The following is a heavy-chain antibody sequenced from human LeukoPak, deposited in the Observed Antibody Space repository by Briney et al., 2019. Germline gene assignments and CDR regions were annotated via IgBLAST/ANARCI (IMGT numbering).Heavy chain of an antibody. CDR3: ARIGTGGHGWNDY. J-gene: IGHJ4*01. V-gene: IGHV4-59*11. D-gene: IGHD1-1*01. CDR1: GGSISNHY. CDR2: ILYTGSA. Sequence: SETLSLTCIVSGGSISNHYWSWIRQPPGRGLEWIGHILYTGSATYNPSLKSRLTISVDMSKNQFSLRLTSVAAADTAVYYSARIGTGGHGWNDYWGQGTLVTVSS.